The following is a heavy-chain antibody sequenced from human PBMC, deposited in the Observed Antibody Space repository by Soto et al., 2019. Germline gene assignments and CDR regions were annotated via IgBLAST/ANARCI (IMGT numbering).Heavy chain of an antibody. CDR3: ARDYSSTMIVVGPQYYFDY. V-gene: IGHV1-46*01. CDR2: INPSGGST. D-gene: IGHD3-22*01. Sequence: ASVKVSCKASGYTFTSYYMHWVRQAPGQGLEWMGIINPSGGSTSYAQKFQGRVTMTRDTSTSTVYMELSSLKSEDTAVYYCARDYSSTMIVVGPQYYFDYWGQGTLVTVSS. J-gene: IGHJ4*02. CDR1: GYTFTSYY.